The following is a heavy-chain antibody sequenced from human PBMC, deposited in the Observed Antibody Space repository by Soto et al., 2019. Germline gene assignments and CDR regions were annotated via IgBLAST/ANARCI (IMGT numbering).Heavy chain of an antibody. V-gene: IGHV3-48*03. J-gene: IGHJ4*02. CDR3: ARDRGTVTTSY. Sequence: GGSLRLSCAAYGFTFSSYEMNWVRQAPGKGLEWVSYISSSGSTIFYADSVKGRFTISRDNAKNSLYLQMNSLRAEDTAVYYCARDRGTVTTSYWGQGTLVTVSS. D-gene: IGHD4-4*01. CDR2: ISSSGSTI. CDR1: GFTFSSYE.